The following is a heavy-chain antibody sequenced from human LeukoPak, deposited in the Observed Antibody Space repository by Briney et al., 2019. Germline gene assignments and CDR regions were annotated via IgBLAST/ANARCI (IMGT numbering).Heavy chain of an antibody. V-gene: IGHV3-7*05. CDR2: IKQDGSEK. CDR3: AKDSIPGYDSSGYMVAFDL. Sequence: GGSLRLSRAASGFTFSSYWMSWVRQAPGKGLEWVANIKQDGSEKYYVDSVKGRFTISRDNAKNSLYLQMNSLRAEDTAVYYCAKDSIPGYDSSGYMVAFDLWGQGTMVTVSS. J-gene: IGHJ3*01. CDR1: GFTFSSYW. D-gene: IGHD3-22*01.